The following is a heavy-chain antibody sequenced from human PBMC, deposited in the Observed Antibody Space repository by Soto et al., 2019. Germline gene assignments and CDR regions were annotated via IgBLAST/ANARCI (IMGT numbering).Heavy chain of an antibody. Sequence: QVQLVESGGGVVQPGRSLRLSCAASGFTFSSYGMHWVRQAPGKGLEWVAVIWYDGSNKYYADSVKGRFTISRDNSKNTLYLQMNSLRAEETAVYYCARDGQLWSAPTPWTCDYWGQGTLVTVSS. J-gene: IGHJ4*02. V-gene: IGHV3-33*01. CDR3: ARDGQLWSAPTPWTCDY. CDR2: IWYDGSNK. D-gene: IGHD5-18*01. CDR1: GFTFSSYG.